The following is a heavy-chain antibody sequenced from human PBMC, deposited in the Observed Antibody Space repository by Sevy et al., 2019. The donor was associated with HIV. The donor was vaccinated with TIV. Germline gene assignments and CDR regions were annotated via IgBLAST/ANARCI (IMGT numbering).Heavy chain of an antibody. CDR3: AATREYYDENSGYFDY. D-gene: IGHD3-22*01. CDR2: FDPEDGET. V-gene: IGHV1-24*01. CDR1: GYTLTNLA. Sequence: ASVKVSCKVSGYTLTNLAMHWVRQAPGQGLESIGRFDPEDGETIYAQKFQGRLTMTEDTSSDTAYMELNSLRSEDTAVYYCAATREYYDENSGYFDYWGQGTLVTVSS. J-gene: IGHJ4*02.